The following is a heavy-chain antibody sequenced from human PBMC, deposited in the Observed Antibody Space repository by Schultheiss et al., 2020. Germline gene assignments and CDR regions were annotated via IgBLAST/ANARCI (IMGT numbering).Heavy chain of an antibody. CDR3: AKDAARRGYSSSSGNQGPFDY. CDR1: GGSFSNYY. D-gene: IGHD6-6*01. CDR2: FYTSGST. V-gene: IGHV4-4*08. J-gene: IGHJ4*02. Sequence: SETLSLTCTVSGGSFSNYYWSWIRQHPGKGLEWIGRFYTSGSTNYNPSLKSRVTISVDTSKNQFSLKLSSVTAADTAVYYCAKDAARRGYSSSSGNQGPFDYWGQGTMVTVSS.